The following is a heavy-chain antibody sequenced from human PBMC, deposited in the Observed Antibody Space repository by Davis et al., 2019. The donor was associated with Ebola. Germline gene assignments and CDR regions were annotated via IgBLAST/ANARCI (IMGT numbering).Heavy chain of an antibody. V-gene: IGHV5-10-1*01. D-gene: IGHD3-10*01. CDR3: ARDSDLYYGMDV. CDR2: IDPSDSYT. Sequence: GESLKISCKGSGYSFTHYWISWVRQMPGKGLEWMGRIDPSDSYTNYSPSFQGHVTISADKSISTAYLQWSSLRASDTAMYYCARDSDLYYGMDVWGQGTTVTVSS. J-gene: IGHJ6*02. CDR1: GYSFTHYW.